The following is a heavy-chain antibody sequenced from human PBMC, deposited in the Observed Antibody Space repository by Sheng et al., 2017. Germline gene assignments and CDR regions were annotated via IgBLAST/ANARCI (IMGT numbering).Heavy chain of an antibody. D-gene: IGHD1-7*01. Sequence: QVQLQESGPGLVKPSETLSLTCTVSGGSISSHYWSWIRQPPGKGLEWIGYIYYSGSTNYNPSLKSRVTISVDTSKNQFSLKLSSVTAADTAVYYCARGEELQGGTWFDPWGQGTLVTVSS. V-gene: IGHV4-59*11. CDR2: IYYSGST. CDR3: ARGEELQGGTWFDP. CDR1: GGSISSHY. J-gene: IGHJ5*02.